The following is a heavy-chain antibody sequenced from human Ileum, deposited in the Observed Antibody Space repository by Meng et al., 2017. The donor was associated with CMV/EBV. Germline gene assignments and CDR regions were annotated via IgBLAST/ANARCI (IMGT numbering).Heavy chain of an antibody. Sequence: SCKNSGYTFTSNNIMWVRQAPGQGPEWMGWIDTNTGNPTYAQGFTGRFVFSLDTSVNTAYLQISSLKAEDTAVYYCARDGLSGRYFDYWGQGTLVTVSS. CDR2: IDTNTGNP. CDR1: GYTFTSNN. D-gene: IGHD1-26*01. V-gene: IGHV7-4-1*02. CDR3: ARDGLSGRYFDY. J-gene: IGHJ4*02.